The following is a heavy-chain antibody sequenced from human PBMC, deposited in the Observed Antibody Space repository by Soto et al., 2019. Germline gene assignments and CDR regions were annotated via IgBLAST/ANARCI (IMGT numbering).Heavy chain of an antibody. CDR3: AKGQSTYYDFWSRYYDWFVP. Sequence: TGGSLRLSCAASGFTFSNYAMSWVRQAPGKGLEWISTISGSGGSTYYADSVKGRFTISRDNSKNTLYLQMNSLRAEDTAVYYCAKGQSTYYDFWSRYYDWFVPWGQGTLVTVSS. V-gene: IGHV3-23*01. CDR2: ISGSGGST. CDR1: GFTFSNYA. J-gene: IGHJ5*02. D-gene: IGHD3-3*01.